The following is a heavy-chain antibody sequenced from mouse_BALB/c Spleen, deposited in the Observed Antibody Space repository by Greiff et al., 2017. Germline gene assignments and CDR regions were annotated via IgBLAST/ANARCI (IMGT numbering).Heavy chain of an antibody. Sequence: EVQGVESGPELEKPGASVKISCKASGYSFTGYNMNWVKQSNGKSLEWIGNIDPYYGGTSYNQKFKGKATLTVDKSSSTAYMQLKSLTSEDSAVYYCARGGDYGIMDYFDYWGQGTTLTVSS. J-gene: IGHJ2*01. CDR2: IDPYYGGT. D-gene: IGHD2-4*01. CDR1: GYSFTGYN. CDR3: ARGGDYGIMDYFDY. V-gene: IGHV1-39*01.